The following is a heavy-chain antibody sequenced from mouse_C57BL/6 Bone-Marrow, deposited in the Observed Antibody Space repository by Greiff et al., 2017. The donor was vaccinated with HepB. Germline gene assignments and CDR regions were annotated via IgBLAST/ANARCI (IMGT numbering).Heavy chain of an antibody. D-gene: IGHD1-1*01. Sequence: VKLQQSGAELVRPGTSVKMSCKASGYTFTNYWIGWAKQRPGHGLEWIGDIYPGGGYTNYNEKFKGKATLTADKSSSTAYMQFSSLTSEDSAIYYCARRATVDTGYAMDYWGQGTSVTVSS. CDR2: IYPGGGYT. CDR3: ARRATVDTGYAMDY. J-gene: IGHJ4*01. V-gene: IGHV1-63*01. CDR1: GYTFTNYW.